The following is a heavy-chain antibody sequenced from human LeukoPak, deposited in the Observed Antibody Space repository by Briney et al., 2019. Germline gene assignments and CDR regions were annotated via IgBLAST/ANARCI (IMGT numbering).Heavy chain of an antibody. D-gene: IGHD3-10*01. Sequence: SETLSLTCTVSGGSISSYYWSWIRQPPGKGLEWIGYIYYSGSTNYNPSLKSRVTISVDTSKNQFSLKLSSVTAADTAVYYCAREAYGSGSYWFDYWGQGTLVTVSS. CDR3: AREAYGSGSYWFDY. CDR2: IYYSGST. V-gene: IGHV4-59*12. J-gene: IGHJ4*02. CDR1: GGSISSYY.